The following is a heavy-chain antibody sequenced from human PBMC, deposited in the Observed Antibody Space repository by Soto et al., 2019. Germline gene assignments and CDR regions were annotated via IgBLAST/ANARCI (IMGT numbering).Heavy chain of an antibody. J-gene: IGHJ6*02. CDR3: ARQGFGAPHSLVDV. V-gene: IGHV4-59*08. CDR1: GGSISSYH. D-gene: IGHD3-10*01. Sequence: PSETLSLTCTVSGGSISSYHWSWIRQTPGKGLEWIGYVHYSWGSNYNPSLKSRVAISLDTSKSQFSLKLTPVTATDTAVYYCARQGFGAPHSLVDVWGQGATVTVSS. CDR2: VHYSWGS.